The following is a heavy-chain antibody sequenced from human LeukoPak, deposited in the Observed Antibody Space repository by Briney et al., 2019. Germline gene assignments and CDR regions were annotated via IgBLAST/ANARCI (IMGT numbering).Heavy chain of an antibody. CDR3: AKGRDGSLYSSIDY. J-gene: IGHJ4*02. Sequence: GGSLRLSCAASGFTISNYAMSWVRQAPGKGLEWVSSITSGASTYDTDCVNARITFSRDRSKPTLYLPMTSLRGDDTAVYYCAKGRDGSLYSSIDYWGQGTLVTVSS. D-gene: IGHD1-26*01. CDR2: ITSGAST. CDR1: GFTISNYA. V-gene: IGHV3-23*01.